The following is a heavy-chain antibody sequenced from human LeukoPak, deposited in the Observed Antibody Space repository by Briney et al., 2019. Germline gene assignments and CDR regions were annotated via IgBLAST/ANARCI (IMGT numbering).Heavy chain of an antibody. D-gene: IGHD6-19*01. V-gene: IGHV4-34*01. J-gene: IGHJ4*02. CDR1: GGSFSGYY. CDR2: INHSGST. CDR3: ARHYGSGWYRFCYFDY. Sequence: SETLSLTCAVYGGSFSGYYWSWIRQPPGKGLEWIGEINHSGSTNYNPSLKSRVTISVDTSKNQFSLKLSSVTAADTAVYYCARHYGSGWYRFCYFDYWGQGTLVTVSS.